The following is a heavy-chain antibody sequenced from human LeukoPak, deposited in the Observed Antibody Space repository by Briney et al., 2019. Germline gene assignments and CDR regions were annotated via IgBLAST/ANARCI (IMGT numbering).Heavy chain of an antibody. Sequence: GGSLRLSCAASGFTFNSYWMSWVRQAPGKGLEWVANIKEDGSEKYYVDSVKGRFTISRDNAKNSLYVQMNSLRAEDTAVYYCARRDILTGCYPAEYYYMDVWGKGTTVTVSS. J-gene: IGHJ6*03. V-gene: IGHV3-7*03. D-gene: IGHD3-9*01. CDR1: GFTFNSYW. CDR3: ARRDILTGCYPAEYYYMDV. CDR2: IKEDGSEK.